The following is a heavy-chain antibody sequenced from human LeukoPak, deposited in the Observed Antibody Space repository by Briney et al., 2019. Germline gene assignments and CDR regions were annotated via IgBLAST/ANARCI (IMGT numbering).Heavy chain of an antibody. Sequence: GGSLRLSCAASAFTFSTYSMNWVRQAPGKGLEWVSFISSSSTYIYYADSVRGRFTISRDNANNSLYLQMTSLRAEDTAVYYCARGIRPDFTMVRGVYYYYGMDVWGQGTTVTVSS. CDR1: AFTFSTYS. CDR2: ISSSSTYI. V-gene: IGHV3-21*01. D-gene: IGHD3-10*01. CDR3: ARGIRPDFTMVRGVYYYYGMDV. J-gene: IGHJ6*02.